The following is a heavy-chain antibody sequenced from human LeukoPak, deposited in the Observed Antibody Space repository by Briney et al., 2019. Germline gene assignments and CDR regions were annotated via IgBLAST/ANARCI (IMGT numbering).Heavy chain of an antibody. CDR2: ISYDGSNK. V-gene: IGHV3-30*18. D-gene: IGHD1-1*01. J-gene: IGHJ4*02. Sequence: QTGRSLRLSCAASGFTFSSYAMHWVRQAPGKGLEWVAVISYDGSNKYCADSVKGRFTISRDNSKSTLYLQMNSLRAEDTAVYYCVKVSDNFQFDYWGQGTLVTVSS. CDR3: VKVSDNFQFDY. CDR1: GFTFSSYA.